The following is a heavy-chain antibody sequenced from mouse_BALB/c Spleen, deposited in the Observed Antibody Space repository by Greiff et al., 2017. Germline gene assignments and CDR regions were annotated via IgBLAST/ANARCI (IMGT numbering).Heavy chain of an antibody. CDR3: ARYGGNSRYAMDY. CDR2: IDPSDSYT. V-gene: IGHV1-69*02. D-gene: IGHD1-1*02. Sequence: QVQLQQPGAELVKPGASVKLSCKASGYTFTSYWMHWVKQRPGQGLEWIGEIDPSDSYTNYNQKFKGKATLTVDKSSSTAYMQLSSLTSEDSAVYYCARYGGNSRYAMDYWGQGTSVTVSS. J-gene: IGHJ4*01. CDR1: GYTFTSYW.